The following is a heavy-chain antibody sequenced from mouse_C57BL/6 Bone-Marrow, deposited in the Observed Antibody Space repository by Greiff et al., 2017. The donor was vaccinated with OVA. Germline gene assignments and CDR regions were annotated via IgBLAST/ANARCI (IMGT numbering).Heavy chain of an antibody. V-gene: IGHV2-2*01. CDR1: GFSLTSYG. J-gene: IGHJ4*01. CDR3: ARRGYGSSLYYAMDY. CDR2: IWSGGST. D-gene: IGHD1-1*01. Sequence: VKLVESGPGLVQPSQSLSITCTVSGFSLTSYGVHWVRQSPGKGLEWLGVIWSGGSTDYNAAFISRLSISKDNSKSQVFFKMNSLQADDTAIYYCARRGYGSSLYYAMDYWGQGTSVTVSS.